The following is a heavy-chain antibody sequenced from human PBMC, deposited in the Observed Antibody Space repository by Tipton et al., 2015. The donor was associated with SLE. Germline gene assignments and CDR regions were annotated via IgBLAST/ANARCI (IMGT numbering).Heavy chain of an antibody. J-gene: IGHJ4*02. Sequence: TLSLTCTVSGGSIDTSYWSWIRHSPGKGLEWIGYIFYSGSTNYNPSLKSRVTISVDTSKNQFSQKLKSVTAADSAVYYCARERYCSGASCYAADYWGQGTLVTVSS. V-gene: IGHV4-59*01. CDR1: GGSIDTSY. CDR2: IFYSGST. CDR3: ARERYCSGASCYAADY. D-gene: IGHD2-2*01.